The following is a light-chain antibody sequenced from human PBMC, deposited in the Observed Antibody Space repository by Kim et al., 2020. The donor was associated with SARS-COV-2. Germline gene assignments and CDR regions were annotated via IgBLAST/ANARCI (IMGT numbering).Light chain of an antibody. J-gene: IGLJ3*02. CDR2: RDS. V-gene: IGLV3-9*01. CDR3: QVWDSSTGGV. CDR1: NIGSKN. Sequence: VALGQTARITCGGNNIGSKNVHWYQQKPGQAPVLVIYRDSNRPSGIPERFSGSNSGNTATLTISRAQAGDEADYYCQVWDSSTGGVFGGGTQLTV.